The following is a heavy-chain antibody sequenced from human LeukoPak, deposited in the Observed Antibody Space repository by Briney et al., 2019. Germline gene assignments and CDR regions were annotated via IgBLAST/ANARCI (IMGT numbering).Heavy chain of an antibody. CDR3: ARDDRLGYYYYYGMDV. D-gene: IGHD3-16*01. CDR2: IWYDGSNK. V-gene: IGHV3-33*08. J-gene: IGHJ6*02. Sequence: GGSLRLSCAASGFTFSSYEMNWVRQAPGKGLEWVAVIWYDGSNKYYADSVKGRFTISRDNSKSTLYLQMNSQRAEDTAVYYCARDDRLGYYYYYGMDVWGQGTTVTVSS. CDR1: GFTFSSYE.